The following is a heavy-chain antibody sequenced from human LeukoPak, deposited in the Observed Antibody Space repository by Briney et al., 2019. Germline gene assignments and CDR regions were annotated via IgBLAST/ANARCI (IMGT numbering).Heavy chain of an antibody. CDR1: GDSISSGNYY. CDR3: ARGPICSSTSCSSACFDY. J-gene: IGHJ4*02. CDR2: IYSSGST. Sequence: PSETLSLTCTVSGDSISSGNYYWSWIRQPAGQGLEWIGRIYSSGSTYYNPSLKSRVAISIDTSKNQFSLKLTSVTASDTAVYYCARGPICSSTSCSSACFDYWGQGTLVTVSS. D-gene: IGHD2-2*01. V-gene: IGHV4-61*02.